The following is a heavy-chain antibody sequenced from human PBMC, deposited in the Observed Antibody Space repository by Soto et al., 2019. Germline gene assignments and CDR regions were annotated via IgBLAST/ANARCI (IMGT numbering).Heavy chain of an antibody. Sequence: EVQLLVSGGGLVQPRGSLSLSCAASGFSFKNYAMTWVRQAPGKGLEWVSAISGGGDTTSYADSVKGRFTVSRDGSKNTLYLQMSSLRAEDTALYYCAKGRGGSGSLTPPVNFWGQGTLVTVSS. V-gene: IGHV3-23*01. J-gene: IGHJ4*02. CDR3: AKGRGGSGSLTPPVNF. CDR2: ISGGGDTT. CDR1: GFSFKNYA. D-gene: IGHD3-10*01.